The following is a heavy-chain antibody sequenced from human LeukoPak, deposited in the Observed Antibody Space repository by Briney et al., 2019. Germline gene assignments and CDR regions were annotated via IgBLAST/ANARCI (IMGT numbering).Heavy chain of an antibody. CDR2: IYHSGST. CDR1: GYSISSGYY. V-gene: IGHV4-38-2*01. Sequence: SETLSLTCAVSGYSISSGYYWGWIRQPPGKGLEWIGSIYHSGSTYYNPSLKSRVTISVDTSKNQFPLKLSSVTAADTAVYYCAEVGGIWGQGTLVTVSS. D-gene: IGHD2-2*01. CDR3: AEVGGI. J-gene: IGHJ4*02.